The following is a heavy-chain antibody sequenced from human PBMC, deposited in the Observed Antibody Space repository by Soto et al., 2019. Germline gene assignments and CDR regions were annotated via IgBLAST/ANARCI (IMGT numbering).Heavy chain of an antibody. Sequence: QVQLVQSGAEVKKPGASVKVSCKASGYTFTSYGISWVRQAPGQGLEWMGWISAYNGNTNYAQKLQGRVTMTTDTSTSTAYMELRSLRSDDTAVYYCAREQESTIFGVVISPYYYYMDVWGEGTTVTVSS. CDR3: AREQESTIFGVVISPYYYYMDV. CDR1: GYTFTSYG. J-gene: IGHJ6*03. CDR2: ISAYNGNT. V-gene: IGHV1-18*01. D-gene: IGHD3-3*01.